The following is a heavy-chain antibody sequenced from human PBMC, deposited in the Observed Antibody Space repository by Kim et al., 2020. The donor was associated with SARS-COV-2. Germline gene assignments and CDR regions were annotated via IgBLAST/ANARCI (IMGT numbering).Heavy chain of an antibody. V-gene: IGHV4-34*01. CDR2: INHSGST. D-gene: IGHD3-10*01. CDR3: ARGSRYYGSGSYYL. CDR1: GGSFSGYY. J-gene: IGHJ5*02. Sequence: SETLSLTCAVYGGSFSGYYWSWIRQPPGKGLEWIGEINHSGSTNYNPSLKSRVTISVDTSKNQFSLKLSSVTAADTAVYYCARGSRYYGSGSYYLWGQGTLVTVSS.